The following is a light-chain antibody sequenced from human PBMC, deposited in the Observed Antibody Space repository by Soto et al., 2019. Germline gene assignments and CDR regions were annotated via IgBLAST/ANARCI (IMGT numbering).Light chain of an antibody. J-gene: IGLJ1*01. CDR2: DVS. Sequence: QSALTQPASVSGSPGQSITISCTGTSSDVGGYNYVSWYQQHPGKAPKLMIYDVSNRPSGVSNRFSGSKSGNTASLTISGLQAEDEADYYCSSYTGLTTHYVFGTGTKLTVL. V-gene: IGLV2-14*01. CDR1: SSDVGGYNY. CDR3: SSYTGLTTHYV.